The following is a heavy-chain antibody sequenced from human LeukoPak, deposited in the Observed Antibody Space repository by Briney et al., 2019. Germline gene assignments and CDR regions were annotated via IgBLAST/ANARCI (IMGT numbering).Heavy chain of an antibody. CDR3: APHLSVVPGAQYGMDV. J-gene: IGHJ6*02. D-gene: IGHD2-2*01. Sequence: PGGSLRLSCGASGFTFSSFWMHWVRQAPGKGLVWVSRINSDGSSTSYADSVKGRFTISRDNAKNMLYLQMNSLRAEDTAVYHCAPHLSVVPGAQYGMDVWGQGTTVTVSS. CDR2: INSDGSST. CDR1: GFTFSSFW. V-gene: IGHV3-74*01.